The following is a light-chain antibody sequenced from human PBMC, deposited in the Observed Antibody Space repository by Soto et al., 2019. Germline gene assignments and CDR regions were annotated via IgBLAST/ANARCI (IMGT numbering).Light chain of an antibody. V-gene: IGKV1-5*03. CDR1: QNVSNW. Sequence: DVEMTQSPSTLPTSIGDRGTINCRDSQNVSNWLAWYQQKPGKAPKLLIYKASHLESGVPSRFSASGSGTDFTLTINSLQSDDFATYFCQQYSKESTFGQGTKLEIK. J-gene: IGKJ2*01. CDR2: KAS. CDR3: QQYSKEST.